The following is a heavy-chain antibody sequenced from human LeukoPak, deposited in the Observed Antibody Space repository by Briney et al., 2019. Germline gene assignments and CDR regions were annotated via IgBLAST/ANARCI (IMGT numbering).Heavy chain of an antibody. Sequence: ASVKVSCKASGYTFTGYYMHWVRQAPGQGLEWMVWINPNSGGTNYAQKFQGRVTMTRDTSISTAYMELSRLRSDDTAVYYCARVRCSSTSCYIFIYWGQGTLVTVSS. D-gene: IGHD2-2*02. CDR2: INPNSGGT. CDR1: GYTFTGYY. J-gene: IGHJ4*02. V-gene: IGHV1-2*02. CDR3: ARVRCSSTSCYIFIY.